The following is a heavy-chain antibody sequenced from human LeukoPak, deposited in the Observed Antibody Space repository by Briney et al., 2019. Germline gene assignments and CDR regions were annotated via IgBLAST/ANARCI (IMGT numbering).Heavy chain of an antibody. CDR2: IYYSGST. CDR1: GGSVSSGSYY. Sequence: PSETLSLTCTVSGGSVSSGSYYWSWIRQPPGKGLEWIGYIYYSGSTNYNPSLKSRVTISVDTSKNQFSLKLSSVTAADTAVYYCARTTRSSGYSLYWGQGTLVTVSS. CDR3: ARTTRSSGYSLY. V-gene: IGHV4-61*01. J-gene: IGHJ4*02. D-gene: IGHD3-22*01.